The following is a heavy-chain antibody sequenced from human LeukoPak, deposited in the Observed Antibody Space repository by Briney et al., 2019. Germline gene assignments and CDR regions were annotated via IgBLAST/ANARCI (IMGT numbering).Heavy chain of an antibody. Sequence: SETLSLTCTVSGGSISSYYWSWIRQPPGKGLEWIGYIYYSGNTNYNPSLKSRVTISVDTSKNQFSLKLSSVTAADTAMYYCARDRFRSYDFWSGRGWFDPWGQGTLVTVSS. CDR2: IYYSGNT. D-gene: IGHD3-3*01. CDR1: GGSISSYY. J-gene: IGHJ5*02. CDR3: ARDRFRSYDFWSGRGWFDP. V-gene: IGHV4-59*01.